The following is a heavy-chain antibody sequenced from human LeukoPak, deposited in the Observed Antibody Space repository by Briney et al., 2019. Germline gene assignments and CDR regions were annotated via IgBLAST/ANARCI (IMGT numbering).Heavy chain of an antibody. CDR1: GGSIGSGTYY. J-gene: IGHJ5*02. V-gene: IGHV4-61*02. Sequence: SETLSLTCTVSGGSIGSGTYYWSWIRQPAGKGLEWIGRISTSGSTNYNPSLKSRVTISVDTSKNQFSLKLTSVTAADTAVYYCARDGTRYCSGGSCYRTENNWFDPWGQGTLVTVSS. CDR3: ARDGTRYCSGGSCYRTENNWFDP. CDR2: ISTSGST. D-gene: IGHD2-15*01.